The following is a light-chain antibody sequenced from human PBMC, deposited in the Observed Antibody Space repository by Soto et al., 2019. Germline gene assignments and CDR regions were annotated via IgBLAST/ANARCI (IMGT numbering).Light chain of an antibody. CDR1: QSISSY. CDR2: AAS. V-gene: IGKV1-39*01. CDR3: QQSYSTPLT. Sequence: IQMSQSPSSLSATEGDRVTITCRASQSISSYLNWYQQKPGKAPKVLIYAASSLQSGVPSRFSGSGSGTDFTLTISSLQPEDFATYYCQQSYSTPLTFGGGTKVDVK. J-gene: IGKJ4*01.